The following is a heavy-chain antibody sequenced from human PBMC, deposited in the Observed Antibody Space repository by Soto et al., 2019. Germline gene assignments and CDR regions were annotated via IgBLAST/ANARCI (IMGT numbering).Heavy chain of an antibody. D-gene: IGHD1-7*01. CDR1: GFTFSSYG. J-gene: IGHJ4*02. CDR3: AKDQGGGGTQLNYAYFDY. CDR2: ISYDGSNK. V-gene: IGHV3-30*18. Sequence: QVQLVESGGGVVQPGRSLRLSCAASGFTFSSYGMHWVRQAPGKGLEWVAVISYDGSNKYYADSVKGRFTISRDNSKNTLYLQMNSLRAEDTAVYYCAKDQGGGGTQLNYAYFDYWGQGTLVTVSS.